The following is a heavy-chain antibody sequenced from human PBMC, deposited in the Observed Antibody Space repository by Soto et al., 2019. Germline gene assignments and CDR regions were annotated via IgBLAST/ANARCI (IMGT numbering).Heavy chain of an antibody. CDR1: GYTFTSYG. D-gene: IGHD3-22*01. Sequence: QVQLVQSGAEVKKPGASVKVSCKASGYTFTSYGISWVRQAPGQGLEWMGWISAYNGNTNYAQKLQGRVTMTTDTSTSTGYMELRSLRSDDTAVYYCAVDTYYYDSSGYPHFDYWGQGTLVTVSS. CDR2: ISAYNGNT. CDR3: AVDTYYYDSSGYPHFDY. V-gene: IGHV1-18*01. J-gene: IGHJ4*02.